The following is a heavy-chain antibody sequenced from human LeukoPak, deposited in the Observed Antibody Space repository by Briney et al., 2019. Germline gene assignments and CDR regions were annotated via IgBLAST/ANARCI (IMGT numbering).Heavy chain of an antibody. Sequence: SETLSLTCAVSGYSISSGYYWGWIRQPPGKGLEWIGSIYHSGSTYYNPSLKSRVTISVDTSKYQFSLKLSSVTAADTAVYYCARSIAARPNDAFDIWGQGTMVTVSS. CDR3: ARSIAARPNDAFDI. V-gene: IGHV4-38-2*01. J-gene: IGHJ3*02. D-gene: IGHD6-6*01. CDR1: GYSISSGYY. CDR2: IYHSGST.